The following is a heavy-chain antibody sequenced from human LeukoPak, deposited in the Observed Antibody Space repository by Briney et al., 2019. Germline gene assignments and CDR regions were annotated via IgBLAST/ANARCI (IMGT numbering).Heavy chain of an antibody. CDR1: GYTFTSYA. Sequence: ASVKVSCKASGYTFTSYAMNWVRQAPGQGLEWMGWINTNTGNPTYAQGFTGRFVFSLDTSVSTAYLQISSLKAEDTAVYYCASRGYSYGYGGYGMDVWGQGTTVTVSS. CDR2: INTNTGNP. D-gene: IGHD5-18*01. J-gene: IGHJ6*02. CDR3: ASRGYSYGYGGYGMDV. V-gene: IGHV7-4-1*02.